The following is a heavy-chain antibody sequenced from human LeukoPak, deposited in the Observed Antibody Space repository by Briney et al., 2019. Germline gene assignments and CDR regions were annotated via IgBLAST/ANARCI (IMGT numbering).Heavy chain of an antibody. CDR1: GFTFSSHG. Sequence: GRSLRLSCAASGFTFSSHGMHWVRQAPGKGLEWVAVIWYDGSNKYYADSVKGRFTFSRDNAKNSLYLQMNSLRAEDTAVYYCAKDRTPYCSGGSCYLNWFDPWGQGTLVTVSS. V-gene: IGHV3-33*03. D-gene: IGHD2-15*01. CDR2: IWYDGSNK. CDR3: AKDRTPYCSGGSCYLNWFDP. J-gene: IGHJ5*02.